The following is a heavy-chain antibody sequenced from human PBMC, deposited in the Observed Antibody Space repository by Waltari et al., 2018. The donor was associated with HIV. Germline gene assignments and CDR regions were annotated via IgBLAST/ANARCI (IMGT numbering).Heavy chain of an antibody. V-gene: IGHV3-15*01. Sequence: EVQLVESGGGLVKPGGSLRLSCVASGFTCSNAGMSWVGQAPGQGLEWVGRIKSKTDGGTTEYAAPVKGRFTISRDDSKNTLYLQMNSLKIEDTAVYYCTTEWDRVVPFDYWGQGTLVTVSS. CDR2: IKSKTDGGTT. D-gene: IGHD2-15*01. CDR3: TTEWDRVVPFDY. CDR1: GFTCSNAG. J-gene: IGHJ4*02.